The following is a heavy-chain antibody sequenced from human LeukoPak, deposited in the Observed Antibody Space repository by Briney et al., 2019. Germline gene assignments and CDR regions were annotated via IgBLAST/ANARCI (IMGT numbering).Heavy chain of an antibody. CDR3: ARDYYGGNDY. V-gene: IGHV3-21*01. CDR1: GFTVSSNY. Sequence: GGSLRLSCAASGFTVSSNYMSWVRQAPGKGLEWVSSISSSSSYIYYADSVKGRFTISRDNAKNSLYLQMNSLRAEDTAVYYCARDYYGGNDYWGQGTLVTVSS. D-gene: IGHD4-23*01. CDR2: ISSSSSYI. J-gene: IGHJ4*02.